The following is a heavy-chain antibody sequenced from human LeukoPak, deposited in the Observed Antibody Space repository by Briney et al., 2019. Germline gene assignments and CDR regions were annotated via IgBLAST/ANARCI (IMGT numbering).Heavy chain of an antibody. CDR2: IDPTDSYT. CDR3: ARHGYCTTTSCHGDNDY. Sequence: GESLKISCKGSGYSFTSYWISWVRQMPGKGLEWMGRIDPTDSYTNYNPSFQGHVTMSVDKSISTVYLQWSSLRASDTAMYYCARHGYCTTTSCHGDNDYWGQGTLVTVSS. D-gene: IGHD2-2*03. CDR1: GYSFTSYW. V-gene: IGHV5-10-1*01. J-gene: IGHJ4*02.